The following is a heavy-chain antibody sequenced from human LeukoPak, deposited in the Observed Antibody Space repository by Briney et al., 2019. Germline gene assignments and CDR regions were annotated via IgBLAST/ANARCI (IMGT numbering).Heavy chain of an antibody. V-gene: IGHV4-39*01. Sequence: SETVSLTCTVSGGSISSSSYYWGWIRQPPGKGLEWIGSVYYSGSTYYNPSLKSRVTISVDTSKNQFSLKLSSVTAADTAVYYCAKGVGGSANYYYMDVWGKGTTVTVSS. CDR3: AKGVGGSANYYYMDV. CDR2: VYYSGST. J-gene: IGHJ6*03. D-gene: IGHD3-10*01. CDR1: GGSISSSSYY.